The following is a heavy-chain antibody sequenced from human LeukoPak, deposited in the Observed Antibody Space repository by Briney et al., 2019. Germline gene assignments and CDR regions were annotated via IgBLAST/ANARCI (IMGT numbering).Heavy chain of an antibody. Sequence: SETLSLTCTVSGGSISSYYWSWIRQPPGKGLEWIGYIYYSGSTNYNPSLKSRVTMSVDTSKNQFSLKLSSVTAADTAVYYCARSSPTGRWRFDPWGQGTLVTVSS. D-gene: IGHD1-14*01. CDR3: ARSSPTGRWRFDP. J-gene: IGHJ5*02. CDR2: IYYSGST. V-gene: IGHV4-59*12. CDR1: GGSISSYY.